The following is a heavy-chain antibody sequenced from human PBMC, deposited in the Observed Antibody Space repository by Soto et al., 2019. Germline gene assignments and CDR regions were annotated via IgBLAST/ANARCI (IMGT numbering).Heavy chain of an antibody. D-gene: IGHD3-22*01. CDR1: GYSFTSHW. V-gene: IGHV5-51*01. CDR3: ARPLDRSGWFDY. CDR2: IWPGDSDT. Sequence: GESLKISCKGSGYSFTSHWIGWVRQMPGKGLEYMGIIWPGDSDTRYSPSFQGQVTISADKSTSTAYLQWSSLKASDTAMYYCARPLDRSGWFDYWGKGTLVTVSS. J-gene: IGHJ5*01.